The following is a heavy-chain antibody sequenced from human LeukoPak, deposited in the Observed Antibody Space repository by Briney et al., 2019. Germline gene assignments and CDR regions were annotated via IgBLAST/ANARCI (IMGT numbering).Heavy chain of an antibody. CDR1: GFTVRSNY. V-gene: IGHV3-53*01. CDR3: ARDSNYYGIDY. Sequence: PGGSLRLSCAASGFTVRSNYMSWVRQAPGKGLEWVSIIHSGGSTYYADSVKGRFTISTDNSKNTLYLQMNSLRAEDTVVYYCARDSNYYGIDYWGQGTLVTVSS. D-gene: IGHD3-10*01. J-gene: IGHJ4*02. CDR2: IHSGGST.